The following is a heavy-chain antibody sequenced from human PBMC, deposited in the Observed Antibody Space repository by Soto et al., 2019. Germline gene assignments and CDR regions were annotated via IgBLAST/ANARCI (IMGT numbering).Heavy chain of an antibody. V-gene: IGHV4-31*03. J-gene: IGHJ4*02. CDR2: IYYSGST. CDR3: ARDNYGSGSEMDY. D-gene: IGHD3-10*01. Sequence: SETLSLTCTVSGGSISSGGYYWSWIRQHPGKGLEWIGYIYYSGSTYYNPSLKSRVTISVDTSKNQFSLKLSSVTAADTAVYYCARDNYGSGSEMDYWGQGTLVSVSS. CDR1: GGSISSGGYY.